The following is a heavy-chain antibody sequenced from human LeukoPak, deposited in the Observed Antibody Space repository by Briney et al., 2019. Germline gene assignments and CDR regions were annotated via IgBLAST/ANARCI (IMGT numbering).Heavy chain of an antibody. V-gene: IGHV1-69*13. CDR1: GGTFSSYA. Sequence: SVKVSCKASGGTFSSYAISWVRQAPGQGLEWMGGIIPIFGTANYAQKFQGRVTITADESTSTAYMELSSLRSEDTAVYYCAREDKGGDAFDIWGQGTMVTVSS. D-gene: IGHD3-16*01. CDR3: AREDKGGDAFDI. CDR2: IIPIFGTA. J-gene: IGHJ3*02.